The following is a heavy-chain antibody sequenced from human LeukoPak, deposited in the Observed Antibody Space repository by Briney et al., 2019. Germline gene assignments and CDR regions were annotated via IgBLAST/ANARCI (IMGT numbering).Heavy chain of an antibody. CDR1: GYTFTSYA. CDR3: AMAQPGYSSGWYSFFDY. J-gene: IGHJ4*02. V-gene: IGHV1-3*01. CDR2: INAGNGNT. Sequence: ASVKVSCKASGYTFTSYAMHWVRQAPGQRLEWMGWINAGNGNTKYSQKFQGRVTITRDTSASTAYMELSSLRSEDTAVYCCAMAQPGYSSGWYSFFDYWGQGTLVTVSS. D-gene: IGHD6-19*01.